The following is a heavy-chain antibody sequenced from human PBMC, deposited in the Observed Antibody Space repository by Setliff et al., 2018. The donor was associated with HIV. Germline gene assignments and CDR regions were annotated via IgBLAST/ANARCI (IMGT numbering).Heavy chain of an antibody. CDR3: ARERPPMEGWGDYFDH. V-gene: IGHV4-59*01. Sequence: SETLSLTCTVSRDSIKNYYWNWIRQPPGKGLEWIGKIYYSGNTFYKSSLKSRVSISVDTPKNQFSLRLRSVTAAGTAIYYCARERPPMEGWGDYFDHWGQGTLVTVSS. D-gene: IGHD3-3*01. J-gene: IGHJ4*02. CDR2: IYYSGNT. CDR1: RDSIKNYY.